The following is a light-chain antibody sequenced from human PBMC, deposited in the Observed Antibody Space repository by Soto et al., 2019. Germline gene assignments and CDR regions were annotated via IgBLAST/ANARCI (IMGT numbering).Light chain of an antibody. CDR3: QQYSASPT. V-gene: IGKV3-15*01. CDR1: QSFGTA. Sequence: EIFMTQSPATLSVSPGEKVILSCRASQSFGTALAWYQQKPGQAPSLLIRGASTRATGVPARFSGSGSGTEFTLTISSLQSEDFAIYYCQQYSASPTFGGGTTLEIK. CDR2: GAS. J-gene: IGKJ4*02.